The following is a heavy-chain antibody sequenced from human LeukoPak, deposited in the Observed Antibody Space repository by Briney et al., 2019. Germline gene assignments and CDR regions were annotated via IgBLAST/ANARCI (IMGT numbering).Heavy chain of an antibody. J-gene: IGHJ6*02. CDR3: AREMGVVTAHGTDV. V-gene: IGHV4-39*02. Sequence: SETLSLTCIVSGGSISSISSNNYHWGWIRQPPGKGLEWIGSIYYSGSTYYNPSLKSRVTISVDTSKNQFSLKLSSVTAADTALYYCAREMGVVTAHGTDVWGQGTTVTVSS. CDR2: IYYSGST. CDR1: GGSISSISSNNYH. D-gene: IGHD4-23*01.